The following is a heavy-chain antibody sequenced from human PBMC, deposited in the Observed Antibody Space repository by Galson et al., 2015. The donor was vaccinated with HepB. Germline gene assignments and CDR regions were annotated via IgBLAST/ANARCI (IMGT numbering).Heavy chain of an antibody. D-gene: IGHD3-22*01. V-gene: IGHV3-21*01. CDR1: GFTFSSYS. CDR3: ARSRITMIGAGGEGDY. J-gene: IGHJ4*02. Sequence: SLRLSCAASGFTFSSYSMNWVRQAPGKGLEWVSSISSSSSYIYYADSVKGRFTISRDNAKNSLYLQMNSLRAEDTAVYYCARSRITMIGAGGEGDYWGQGTLVTVSS. CDR2: ISSSSSYI.